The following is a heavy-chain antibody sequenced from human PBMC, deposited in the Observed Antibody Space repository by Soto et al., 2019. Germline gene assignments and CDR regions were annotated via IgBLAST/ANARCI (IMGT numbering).Heavy chain of an antibody. CDR3: ARVRLNYDFDI. D-gene: IGHD1-1*01. CDR2: IYSAGST. CDR1: GFTVSSNY. Sequence: GGSLRLSCAASGFTVSSNYMSWVRQAPGKGLEWVSVIYSAGSTYYADSVKGRFTISRDNSKNTLYLQMNSLRAEDTAVYYCARVRLNYDFDIWGQGTMVTVSS. J-gene: IGHJ3*02. V-gene: IGHV3-53*01.